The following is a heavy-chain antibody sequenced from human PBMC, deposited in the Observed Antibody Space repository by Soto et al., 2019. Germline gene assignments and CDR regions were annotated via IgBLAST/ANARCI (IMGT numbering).Heavy chain of an antibody. V-gene: IGHV4-31*03. J-gene: IGHJ4*02. CDR1: GGSISSRVYY. CDR2: IHYTGST. D-gene: IGHD2-15*01. CDR3: ARYDCSGGSCYSVYFDS. Sequence: SETLSLTCTVSGGSISSRVYYWSWIRQHPGKALEWIGYIHYTGSTYYNPSLRSRVTISVDTSKKQFSLKLSSVTAADTAVYYCARYDCSGGSCYSVYFDSWGQGTLVTVSS.